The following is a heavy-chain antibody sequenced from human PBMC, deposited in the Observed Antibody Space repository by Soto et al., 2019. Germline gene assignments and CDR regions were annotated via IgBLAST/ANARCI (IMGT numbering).Heavy chain of an antibody. V-gene: IGHV4-34*01. D-gene: IGHD3-16*01. CDR2: INHVGGT. Sequence: WETLSLTCAVYGGFLSESYWTWIRQPPGKGLEWIGEINHVGGTNYNPSLKSRVTMSVDTSQNQFSLRLISVTAADKAVYFCVRIRYQSTSPVLCFDPWGQGTTVTVSS. CDR3: VRIRYQSTSPVLCFDP. J-gene: IGHJ5*02. CDR1: GGFLSESY.